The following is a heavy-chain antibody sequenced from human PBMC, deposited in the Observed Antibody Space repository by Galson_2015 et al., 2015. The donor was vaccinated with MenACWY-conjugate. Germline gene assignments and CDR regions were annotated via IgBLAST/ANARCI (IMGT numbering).Heavy chain of an antibody. CDR2: MSYSGST. CDR1: GDSISSFS. CDR3: AREDCSTGTCYGYYGMDV. D-gene: IGHD2-15*01. J-gene: IGHJ6*02. V-gene: IGHV4-59*01. Sequence: TLSLTCTVSGDSISSFSWSWIRQSPGRGLEWIGDMSYSGSTKYNPSLESRVTISVDTSKNQFSLKLTSVTAADTAVYYCAREDCSTGTCYGYYGMDVRGQGTTVTVS.